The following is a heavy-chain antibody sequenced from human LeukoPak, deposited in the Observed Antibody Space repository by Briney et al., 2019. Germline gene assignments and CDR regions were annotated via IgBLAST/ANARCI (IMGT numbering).Heavy chain of an antibody. CDR1: GASINSDTYY. V-gene: IGHV4-39*07. Sequence: PSETLSLTCTVSGASINSDTYYWGWIRQPPGKGLEWIGTHSHSGSAYYNPSLRSRITMSLDTSENQLSLKLYSVTAADTAVYYCARAFYGSGVWDYYYMDVWGKGTTVTISS. CDR3: ARAFYGSGVWDYYYMDV. J-gene: IGHJ6*03. D-gene: IGHD3-10*01. CDR2: HSHSGSA.